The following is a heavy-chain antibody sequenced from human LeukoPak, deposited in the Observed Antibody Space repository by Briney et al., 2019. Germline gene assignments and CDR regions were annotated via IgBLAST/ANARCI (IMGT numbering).Heavy chain of an antibody. CDR3: VRGQELDYGVFDS. CDR1: DSTFSSFA. D-gene: IGHD4-17*01. J-gene: IGHJ4*02. V-gene: IGHV3-23*01. Sequence: PGGSLRLSCAASDSTFSSFAMTWVRQAPGTGLDWVSTLRSNGDTAYNADSVKGRFTISRDNSKNKVYLQLNILRVEDTAIYYCVRGQELDYGVFDSWGQGTLVTVSA. CDR2: LRSNGDTA.